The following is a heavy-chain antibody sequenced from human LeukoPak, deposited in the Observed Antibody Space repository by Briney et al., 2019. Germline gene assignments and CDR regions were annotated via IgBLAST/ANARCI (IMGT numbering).Heavy chain of an antibody. CDR2: IYYSGST. V-gene: IGHV4-59*01. D-gene: IGHD4-17*01. Sequence: SGTLSLTCTVSGGSISSYYWSWIRQPPGKGLEWIGYIYYSGSTNYNPSLKSRVTISVDTSKNQFSLKLSSVTAADTAVYYCARTVTRDDAFDIWGQGTMVTVSS. J-gene: IGHJ3*02. CDR3: ARTVTRDDAFDI. CDR1: GGSISSYY.